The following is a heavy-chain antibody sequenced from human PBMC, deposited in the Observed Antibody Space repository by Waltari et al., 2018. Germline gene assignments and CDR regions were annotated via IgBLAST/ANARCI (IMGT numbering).Heavy chain of an antibody. CDR3: ARDKSEYSRQPIDYLGHGKSQPIDY. D-gene: IGHD6-6*01. V-gene: IGHV1-18*01. J-gene: IGHJ4*02. Sequence: QVQLVQSGAEVKKPGASVKVSCKTSGYTFTNYGISWVRQAPGQGLEWMGWISAYDGDTDYAQSLQGRVTMTTDTSTSTAYMELRTLRSDDTAVYYCARDKSEYSRQPIDYLGHGKSQPIDYWGQGTLVTVSS. CDR2: ISAYDGDT. CDR1: GYTFTNYG.